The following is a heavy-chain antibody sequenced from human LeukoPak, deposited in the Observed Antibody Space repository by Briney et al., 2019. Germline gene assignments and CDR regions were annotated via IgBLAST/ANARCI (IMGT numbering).Heavy chain of an antibody. CDR3: ATDGGPAYSSSWYLY. V-gene: IGHV3-48*03. CDR1: GFTFSSYE. J-gene: IGHJ4*02. CDR2: ISSSGSTI. D-gene: IGHD6-13*01. Sequence: GGSLRLSCAASGFTFSSYEMNWVRQAPGKGLEWVSYISSSGSTIYHADSMKGRFTISRDNAKNSLYLQMNSLRAEDTAVYYCATDGGPAYSSSWYLYWGQGSLVTVSS.